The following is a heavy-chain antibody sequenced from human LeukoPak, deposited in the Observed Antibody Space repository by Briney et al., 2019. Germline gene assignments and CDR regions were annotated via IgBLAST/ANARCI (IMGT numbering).Heavy chain of an antibody. J-gene: IGHJ3*02. CDR1: GYTFTSYA. V-gene: IGHV7-4-1*02. D-gene: IGHD3-22*01. CDR2: INTNTGNP. CDR3: ARAAHYYDSSGYHHDAFDI. Sequence: ASVKVSCKASGYTFTSYAMNWVRQAPGQGLEWMGWINTNTGNPTYAQGFTGRFVFSLDTSVSTAYLQISSLKAEDTAVYYCARAAHYYDSSGYHHDAFDIWGQGTMVTVSS.